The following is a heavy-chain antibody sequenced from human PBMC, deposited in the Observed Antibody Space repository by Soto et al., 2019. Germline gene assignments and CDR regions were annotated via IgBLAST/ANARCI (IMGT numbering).Heavy chain of an antibody. CDR3: ARDLTTHDY. V-gene: IGHV3-23*01. J-gene: IGHJ4*02. CDR1: GFTFSAHA. CDR2: LGTIGA. Sequence: EVQLLESGGGLVQPGGSLRLSCVGSGFTFSAHAITWVRQAPGKGLEWVSTLGTIGAFYADSVKGRFTISRDNSKTTVNLQMNSLRGADTALYYCARDLTTHDYWGQGTVVTVSS.